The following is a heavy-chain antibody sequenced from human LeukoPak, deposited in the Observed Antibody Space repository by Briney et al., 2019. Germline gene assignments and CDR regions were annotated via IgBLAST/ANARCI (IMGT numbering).Heavy chain of an antibody. CDR3: ARLSFSSSWYYDY. Sequence: GGSLRLSCAASGFTVSSNHMSWVRQAPGKGLEWVSVIYSGGSTYYADSVKGRFTISRDSSKNTLYLQMNSLRAEDTAVYYCARLSFSSSWYYDYWGQGTLVTVSS. CDR1: GFTVSSNH. V-gene: IGHV3-66*01. D-gene: IGHD6-13*01. CDR2: IYSGGST. J-gene: IGHJ4*02.